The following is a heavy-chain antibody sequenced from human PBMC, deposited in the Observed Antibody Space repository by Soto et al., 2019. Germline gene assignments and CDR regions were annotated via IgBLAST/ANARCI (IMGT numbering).Heavy chain of an antibody. Sequence: ASVKVSCKASGYTFTSYAMHWARQAPGQRLEWMGWINAGNGNTKYSQKFQGRVTITRDTSASTAYMELSSLRSEDTAVYYCARSVAGTPYYFDYWGQGTLVTVSS. CDR1: GYTFTSYA. CDR3: ARSVAGTPYYFDY. J-gene: IGHJ4*02. D-gene: IGHD6-19*01. V-gene: IGHV1-3*01. CDR2: INAGNGNT.